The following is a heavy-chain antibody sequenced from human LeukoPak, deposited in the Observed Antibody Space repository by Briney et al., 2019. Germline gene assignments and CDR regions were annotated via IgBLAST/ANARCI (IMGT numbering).Heavy chain of an antibody. D-gene: IGHD3-16*02. V-gene: IGHV3-20*04. J-gene: IGHJ6*03. CDR3: ARRESSYQNYYYYYHMDV. Sequence: GGSLRLSCAASGFTFDDYGMSWVRQAPGKGLEWVSDINWNGDSTGYADSVRGRFTISRDNAKNSLYLQMNSLRAEDTALYYCARRESSYQNYYYYYHMDVWGKGTTVTVSS. CDR1: GFTFDDYG. CDR2: INWNGDST.